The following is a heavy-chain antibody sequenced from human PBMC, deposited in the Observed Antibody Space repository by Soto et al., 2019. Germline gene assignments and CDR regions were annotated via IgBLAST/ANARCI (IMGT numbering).Heavy chain of an antibody. D-gene: IGHD1-1*01. J-gene: IGHJ6*02. CDR1: GFTLSRYG. V-gene: IGHV3-30*05. CDR3: ARGAEHQLLSRDYFYGMDV. Sequence: QVQLVESGGGVVQPGRSLRLYCAASGFTLSRYGMHWVRQAPGKGLEWVAVISFEGNTQYYADSVKGRFTISRDNSKDTLSLQIHSLRPEDTGVYYCARGAEHQLLSRDYFYGMDVWGQGTTVSVSS. CDR2: ISFEGNTQ.